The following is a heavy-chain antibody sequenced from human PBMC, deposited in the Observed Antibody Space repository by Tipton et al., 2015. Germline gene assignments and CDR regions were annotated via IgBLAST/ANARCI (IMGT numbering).Heavy chain of an antibody. J-gene: IGHJ4*02. D-gene: IGHD5-12*01. CDR3: ARVKVATMLYYFDY. V-gene: IGHV4-4*02. Sequence: TLSLTCTVSGGAISTENWWSWVRQPPGKGLEWIGEIYHSGSTNSNPSLKSRITMSVDKSKNQFSLKVRSVTAADTAVYYCARVKVATMLYYFDYWGQGTLVTVSS. CDR1: GGAISTENW. CDR2: IYHSGST.